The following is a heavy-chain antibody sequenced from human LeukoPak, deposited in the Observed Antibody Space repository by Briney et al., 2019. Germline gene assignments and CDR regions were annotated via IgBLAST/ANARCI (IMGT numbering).Heavy chain of an antibody. J-gene: IGHJ4*02. D-gene: IGHD3-10*01. CDR3: ARTSYYGSGSYFPFDY. Sequence: LGGSLRLSCEASGFTLGRYGMHWVRQAPGKGLEWVAVIWFDGSNKDYLDSVKGRFAISRDSSKNTLYLQMNSLRAEDTAVYYCARTSYYGSGSYFPFDYWGQGTLVTVSS. CDR2: IWFDGSNK. CDR1: GFTLGRYG. V-gene: IGHV3-33*01.